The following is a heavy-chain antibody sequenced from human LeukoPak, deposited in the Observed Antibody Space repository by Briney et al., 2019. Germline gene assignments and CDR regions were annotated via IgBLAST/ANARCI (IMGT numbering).Heavy chain of an antibody. J-gene: IGHJ5*02. Sequence: SETLSLTCSVSGGXISTYYWSWIRQPPGKGLEWIGYIFYSGSTKYNPSLKSRVTISVDTSKSQFSLKLRSVTAADTAVYYCARHEVGATPYNWFDPWGQGTLVTVSS. CDR2: IFYSGST. CDR3: ARHEVGATPYNWFDP. CDR1: GGXISTYY. D-gene: IGHD1-26*01. V-gene: IGHV4-59*08.